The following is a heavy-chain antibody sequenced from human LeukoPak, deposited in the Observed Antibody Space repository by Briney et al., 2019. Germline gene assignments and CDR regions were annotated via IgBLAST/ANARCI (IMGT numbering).Heavy chain of an antibody. CDR3: VREGEHFDY. CDR2: MSSDGNAI. J-gene: IGHJ4*02. CDR1: GFAFTAYL. D-gene: IGHD1/OR15-1a*01. Sequence: GRSLRLSCAASGFAFTAYLIHWVRQPPGKGLEWVAVMSSDGNAIFYADSVRGRFTTSRDNSKNTLYLQVNSLRVEDTAVYYCVREGEHFDYWGQGTLVTVSS. V-gene: IGHV3-30-3*01.